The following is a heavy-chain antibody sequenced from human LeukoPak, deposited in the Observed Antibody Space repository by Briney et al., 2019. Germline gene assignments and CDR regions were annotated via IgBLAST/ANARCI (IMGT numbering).Heavy chain of an antibody. D-gene: IGHD3-3*01. CDR1: GGSISSSSYY. CDR2: IYYSGST. J-gene: IGHJ2*01. Sequence: PSENLSLTCTVSGGSISSSSYYWGWIRQPPGKGLEWIGSIYYSGSTYYNPSLKSRVTISVDTSKNQFSLKLSSVTAADAAVYYCARRDYDFWSGYFGNGYFDLWGRGTLVTVSS. V-gene: IGHV4-39*01. CDR3: ARRDYDFWSGYFGNGYFDL.